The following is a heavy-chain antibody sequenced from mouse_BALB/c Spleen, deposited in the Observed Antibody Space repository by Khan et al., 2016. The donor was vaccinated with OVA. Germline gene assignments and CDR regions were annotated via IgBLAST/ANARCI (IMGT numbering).Heavy chain of an antibody. J-gene: IGHJ3*01. CDR2: IWSGGSP. CDR1: GFSISSYC. Sequence: QVQLKQSGPGLVQPSQSLSITCTVPGFSISSYCVHWFRQSPGKGLQWLGVIWSGGSPDYNAAFISRLIISKDNSKSQVFFKMNSLQATDTGISFWASMADGWAWFPYWGQGTLVTVSA. D-gene: IGHD1-2*01. CDR3: ASMADGWAWFPY. V-gene: IGHV2-2*02.